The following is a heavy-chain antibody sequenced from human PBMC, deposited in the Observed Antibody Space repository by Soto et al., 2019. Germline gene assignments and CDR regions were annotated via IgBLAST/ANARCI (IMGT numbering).Heavy chain of an antibody. Sequence: SETLSLTCAVSGYSISSSNWWGWIRQPPGKGLEWIGYIYYSGSTYYNPSLKSRVTMSVDTSKNQFSLKLSSVTAVDTAVYYCAISYEGGYYFDYWGQGTLVTVSS. CDR1: GYSISSSNW. J-gene: IGHJ4*02. CDR2: IYYSGST. V-gene: IGHV4-28*01. D-gene: IGHD3-16*01. CDR3: AISYEGGYYFDY.